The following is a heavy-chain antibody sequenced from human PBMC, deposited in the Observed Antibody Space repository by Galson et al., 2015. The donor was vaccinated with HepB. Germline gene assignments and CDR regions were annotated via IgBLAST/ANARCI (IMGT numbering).Heavy chain of an antibody. Sequence: CAISGDSVSTNNAVWNWIRQSPSRGLEWLGRTYYRSKWYNDYNDYEVSVKSRITVNPDTSKNQFSLQLNSVTPEDTAVYYCARDQDSSSWYYFDYWGQGTLVTVSS. D-gene: IGHD6-13*01. CDR2: TYYRSKWYNDYN. V-gene: IGHV6-1*01. CDR1: GDSVSTNNAV. CDR3: ARDQDSSSWYYFDY. J-gene: IGHJ4*02.